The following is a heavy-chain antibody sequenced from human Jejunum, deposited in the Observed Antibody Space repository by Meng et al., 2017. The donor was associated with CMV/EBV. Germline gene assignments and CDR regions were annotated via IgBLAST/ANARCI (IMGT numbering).Heavy chain of an antibody. J-gene: IGHJ4*02. V-gene: IGHV3-74*01. D-gene: IGHD1-26*01. CDR3: VRGRVVGAIAPFDG. CDR1: FTFSTSW. CDR2: IDGDETTT. Sequence: FTFSTSWMHWVRQAPGQGLVWFSRIDGDETTTGYADSVRGRFTISRDNAKNTLYLEMNSLRAEDTAFYYCVRGRVVGAIAPFDGWGQGTLVTVSS.